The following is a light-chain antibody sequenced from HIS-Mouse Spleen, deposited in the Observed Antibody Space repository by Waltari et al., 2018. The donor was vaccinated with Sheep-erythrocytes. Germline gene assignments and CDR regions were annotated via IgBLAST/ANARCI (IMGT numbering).Light chain of an antibody. Sequence: QSALTQPRPVSGSPGQSVTISCPGTSSDVGCYNYVSWYHQHPGKAPKLMIYDVSKRPSGVPDRFSGSKSGNTASLTISGLQAEDEADYYCCSYAGSYNHVFATGTKVTVL. CDR2: DVS. V-gene: IGLV2-11*01. J-gene: IGLJ1*01. CDR1: SSDVGCYNY. CDR3: CSYAGSYNHV.